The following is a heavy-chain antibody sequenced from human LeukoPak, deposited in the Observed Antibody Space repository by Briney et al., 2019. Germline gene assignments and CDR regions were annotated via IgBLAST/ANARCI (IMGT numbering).Heavy chain of an antibody. Sequence: PSETLSLTGTVSGASISSYYWSWIRQPPGKGLEWIGYIYYSGSTNYNPSLKSRVTISVDTSKNQFSLKLSSVTAADTAVYYCARLEVGATMFDYWGQGTLVTVSS. J-gene: IGHJ4*02. D-gene: IGHD1-26*01. CDR3: ARLEVGATMFDY. CDR2: IYYSGST. CDR1: GASISSYY. V-gene: IGHV4-59*01.